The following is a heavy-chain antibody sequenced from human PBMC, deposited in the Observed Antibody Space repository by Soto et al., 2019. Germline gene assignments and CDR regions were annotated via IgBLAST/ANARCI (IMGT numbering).Heavy chain of an antibody. Sequence: ASVKVSCKASGYTFTSYYMHWVRQAPGQGLEWMGIINPSGGSTSYAQKFQGRATMTRDTSTSTVYMELSSLRSEDTAVYYCAREREGKDYTNSSGITQGGMDVWGQGTTVTVSS. CDR3: AREREGKDYTNSSGITQGGMDV. D-gene: IGHD4-4*01. CDR1: GYTFTSYY. V-gene: IGHV1-46*01. CDR2: INPSGGST. J-gene: IGHJ6*02.